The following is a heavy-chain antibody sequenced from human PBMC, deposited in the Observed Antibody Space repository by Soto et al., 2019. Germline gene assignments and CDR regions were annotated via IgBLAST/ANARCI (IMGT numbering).Heavy chain of an antibody. CDR3: AKRGGPWGVVTLKYFYFGMDV. Sequence: GGSLRLSCAASGFSFSSYAMSWVRQAPGKGLEWVSAISGSGDSTYYADSVKGRFTLSRDNSKNTLYLQMNSLRDEDSAVYYCAKRGGPWGVVTLKYFYFGMDVWGQGTTVTVSS. V-gene: IGHV3-23*01. CDR1: GFSFSSYA. J-gene: IGHJ6*02. CDR2: ISGSGDST. D-gene: IGHD2-21*02.